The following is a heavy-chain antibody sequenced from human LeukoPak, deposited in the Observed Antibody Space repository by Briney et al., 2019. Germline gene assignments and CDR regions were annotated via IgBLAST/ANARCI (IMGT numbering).Heavy chain of an antibody. Sequence: SVKVSCKASGGTFSRFTISWVRQAPGQGFEWMGGVTPIFGTANFAQKFQGRVSITADESTSTAFMELSSLRSEDTAVYYCAREWGLESSGYYYAYWGQGTLVTVSS. CDR1: GGTFSRFT. CDR3: AREWGLESSGYYYAY. D-gene: IGHD3-22*01. CDR2: VTPIFGTA. V-gene: IGHV1-69*13. J-gene: IGHJ4*02.